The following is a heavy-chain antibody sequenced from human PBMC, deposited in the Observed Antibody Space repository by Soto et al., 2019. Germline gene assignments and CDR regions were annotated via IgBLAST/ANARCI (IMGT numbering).Heavy chain of an antibody. CDR3: AKADAFWRGYHTYYYSGMAI. CDR2: ISGSGGRT. CDR1: GFTFSSYA. V-gene: IGHV3-23*01. J-gene: IGHJ6*01. Sequence: GGSLRLSCAASGFTFSSYAMSGVRQAPGKGLEWVSGISGSGGRTYYADSVKGRFTISRDNSKHTLYLQMNSLRAEDTAVYYCAKADAFWRGYHTYYYSGMAIWGQGTSLTAFS. D-gene: IGHD3-3*01.